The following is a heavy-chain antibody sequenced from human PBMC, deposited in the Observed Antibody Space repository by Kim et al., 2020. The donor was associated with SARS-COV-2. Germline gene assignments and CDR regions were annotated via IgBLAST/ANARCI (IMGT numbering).Heavy chain of an antibody. V-gene: IGHV4-59*08. Sequence: SETLSLTCTVSGGSISSYYWSWIRQPPGKGLEWIGYIYYSGSTNYNPSLKSRVTISVDTSKNQFSLKLSSVTAADTAVYYCARHHYYGSGSYFVHGMDVWGQGTTVTVSS. D-gene: IGHD3-10*01. J-gene: IGHJ6*02. CDR2: IYYSGST. CDR3: ARHHYYGSGSYFVHGMDV. CDR1: GGSISSYY.